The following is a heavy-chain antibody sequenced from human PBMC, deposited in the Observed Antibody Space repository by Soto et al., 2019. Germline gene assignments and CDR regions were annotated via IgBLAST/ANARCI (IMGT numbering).Heavy chain of an antibody. V-gene: IGHV1-18*01. CDR1: GYTFTSYG. CDR2: FNAYNGNP. D-gene: IGHD1-26*01. Sequence: QVQLVQSGAEVKKPGASVKVSCKASGYTFTSYGISWVRQAPGQGLEWMGWFNAYNGNPNSAQKLQGRGTRTTDTSTSTACMELRSLRTYDTAMYYCAMTLPTIDYWGKGTLVTVSS. J-gene: IGHJ4*02. CDR3: AMTLPTIDY.